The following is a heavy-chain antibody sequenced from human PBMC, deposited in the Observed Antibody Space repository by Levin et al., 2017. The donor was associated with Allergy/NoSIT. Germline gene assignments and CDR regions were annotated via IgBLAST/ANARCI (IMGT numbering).Heavy chain of an antibody. D-gene: IGHD3-9*01. V-gene: IGHV3-48*01. J-gene: IGHJ4*02. CDR2: ISSTSPTK. Sequence: PGGSLRLSCAASGFTFSNYNMNWVRQAPGKGLEWISYISSTSPTKYYADSVKGRFTISRDNAKNSLYLQMNSLRAEDTAIYYCARDPILTDYGPEGPVYWGQGTLVTVSS. CDR1: GFTFSNYN. CDR3: ARDPILTDYGPEGPVY.